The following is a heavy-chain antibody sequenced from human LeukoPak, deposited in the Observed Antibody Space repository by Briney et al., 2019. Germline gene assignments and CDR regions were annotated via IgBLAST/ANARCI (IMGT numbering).Heavy chain of an antibody. CDR3: ARCGGDCSTRSGAFDI. D-gene: IGHD2-21*01. J-gene: IGHJ3*02. Sequence: SETLSLTCIVSGASISNSSHYWGWIRQPPGKGLEWIGNIYYTGTTYYAPSLKSRVTISIDTSKSQFSLKLSSVTAADTAVYYCARCGGDCSTRSGAFDIWGQGTMVTVSS. CDR2: IYYTGTT. CDR1: GASISNSSHY. V-gene: IGHV4-39*07.